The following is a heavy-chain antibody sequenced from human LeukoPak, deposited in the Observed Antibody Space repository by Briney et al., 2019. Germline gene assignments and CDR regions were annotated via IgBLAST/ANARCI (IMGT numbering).Heavy chain of an antibody. CDR2: ISGSGGGT. V-gene: IGHV3-23*01. CDR3: ARGRYYDSSGYLDY. D-gene: IGHD3-22*01. J-gene: IGHJ4*02. CDR1: GFTFSNYA. Sequence: GGSLRLSCAASGFTFSNYAMSWVRQAPGKGLEWVSAISGSGGGTYYADSVKGRFTISRDNSKNTLFLQINSLRAEDTAVYYCARGRYYDSSGYLDYWGQGTLVTVSS.